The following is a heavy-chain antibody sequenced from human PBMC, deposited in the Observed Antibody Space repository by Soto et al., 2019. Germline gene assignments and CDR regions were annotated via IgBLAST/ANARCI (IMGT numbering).Heavy chain of an antibody. J-gene: IGHJ6*02. CDR2: IIPIFGTA. Sequence: SVKVSCKASGGTFSSYAISWVRQARGQGLEWMGGIIPIFGTANYAQKFQGRVTITADESTSTAYMELSSLRSEDTAVYYCARGGARPKDYYYYYGMDVWGQGTTVTVSS. CDR3: ARGGARPKDYYYYYGMDV. V-gene: IGHV1-69*13. D-gene: IGHD6-6*01. CDR1: GGTFSSYA.